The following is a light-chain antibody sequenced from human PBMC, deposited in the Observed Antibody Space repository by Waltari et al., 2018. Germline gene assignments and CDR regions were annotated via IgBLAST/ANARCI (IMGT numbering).Light chain of an antibody. CDR2: GAS. V-gene: IGKV3-20*01. CDR1: QSVSRA. CDR3: QHYLRLPVT. J-gene: IGKJ1*01. Sequence: EIVLTQSPGTLYLCLGERDTVSHRASQSVSRALAWYQQKPGQAPRILIYGASTRATGIPDRFSGSGSVTAFCLTISRLEPDDFAVYYCQHYLRLPVTFGQGTTVEI.